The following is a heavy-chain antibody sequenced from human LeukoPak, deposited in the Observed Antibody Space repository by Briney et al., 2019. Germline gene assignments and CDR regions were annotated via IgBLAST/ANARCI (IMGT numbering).Heavy chain of an antibody. CDR2: IKQDESEK. CDR3: ARDPGIPAAGTVGYFDY. CDR1: GFTFSSYW. Sequence: GGSLRLSCTASGFTFSSYWMSWVRQAPGKGLEWVANIKQDESEKFYVDSVKGRFTISRDNAKNSLYLQMNSLRAEDAAVYYCARDPGIPAAGTVGYFDYWGQGTLVTVSS. J-gene: IGHJ4*02. V-gene: IGHV3-7*01. D-gene: IGHD6-13*01.